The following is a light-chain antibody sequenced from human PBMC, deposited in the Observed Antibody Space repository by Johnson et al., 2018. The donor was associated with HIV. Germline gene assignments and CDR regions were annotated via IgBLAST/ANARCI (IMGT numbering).Light chain of an antibody. CDR3: GTWNTRLSVGHV. Sequence: QSVLTQPPSVSAAPGQKVTISWSGSSCDIGNNYVSWHQQFPGTAPKFLINDNNKGPSGLPDRISGSKSGSSATRGSTGLQTGDEADYHSGTWNTRLSVGHVFGTETKVTVL. V-gene: IGLV1-51*01. CDR1: SCDIGNNY. CDR2: DNN. J-gene: IGLJ1*01.